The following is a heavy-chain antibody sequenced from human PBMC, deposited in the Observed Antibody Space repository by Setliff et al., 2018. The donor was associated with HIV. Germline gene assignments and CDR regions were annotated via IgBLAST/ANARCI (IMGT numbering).Heavy chain of an antibody. D-gene: IGHD5-12*01. V-gene: IGHV4-59*08. CDR3: ARLSPQYSGYDSGAFGY. CDR1: GGSISRNY. CDR2: IYYSGRT. Sequence: SETLSLTCSVSGGSISRNYWSWIRQPPGKGLEWIGYIYYSGRTNYNPSLKSRVTISVDTSKNQFSLKLSSVTAADTAVYYCARLSPQYSGYDSGAFGYWGQGTLVTVSS. J-gene: IGHJ4*02.